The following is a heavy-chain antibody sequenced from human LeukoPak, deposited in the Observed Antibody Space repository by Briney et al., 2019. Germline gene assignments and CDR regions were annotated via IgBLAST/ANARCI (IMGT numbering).Heavy chain of an antibody. V-gene: IGHV4-39*01. CDR1: GGSTSSSSYY. J-gene: IGHJ4*02. CDR3: ARQRSGYSYGLFDY. D-gene: IGHD5-18*01. CDR2: IYYSGST. Sequence: SETLSLTCTVSGGSTSSSSYYWGWIRQPPGKGLEWIGSIYYSGSTYYNPSLKSRVTISVDTSKNQFSLKLSSVTAADTAVYYCARQRSGYSYGLFDYWGQGTLVTVSS.